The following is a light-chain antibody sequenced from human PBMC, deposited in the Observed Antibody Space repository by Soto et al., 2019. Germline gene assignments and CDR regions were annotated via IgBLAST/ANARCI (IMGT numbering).Light chain of an antibody. CDR2: GAS. J-gene: IGKJ5*01. CDR3: QQYNNSPPIT. CDR1: QSISSK. Sequence: IVLIRSSALLGLSPGDIATLSCRARQSISSKLAWYQQKPGQAPRLLIYGASTRATGIPARFSGSGSGTEFILTITSLQSEDFGVYYCQQYNNSPPITFGQGTRLEIK. V-gene: IGKV3-15*01.